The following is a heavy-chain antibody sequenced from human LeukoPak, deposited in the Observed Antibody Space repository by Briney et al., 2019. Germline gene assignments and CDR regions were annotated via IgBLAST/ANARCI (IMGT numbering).Heavy chain of an antibody. CDR2: IYTSGST. V-gene: IGHV4-4*07. CDR3: ARGQWVGALDY. D-gene: IGHD1-26*01. Sequence: PSETLSRTCTVSGGSISSYDWSWIRQPAGKGLEWIGRIYTSGSTNYNPSLKSRVTMSVDTSKNQFSLKLSSVTAADTAVYYCARGQWVGALDYWGQGTLVTVSS. CDR1: GGSISSYD. J-gene: IGHJ4*02.